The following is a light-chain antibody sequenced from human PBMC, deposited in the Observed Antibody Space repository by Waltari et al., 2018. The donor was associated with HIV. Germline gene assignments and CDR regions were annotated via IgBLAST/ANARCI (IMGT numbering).Light chain of an antibody. Sequence: DIQMTQSTSSLSASVGDRVTITCRASQSISSYLNWYQQKPGKAHKLLIYAASSLQSGVPSRFSGSGSGTDFTLNISSLQPEDFATYYCQQSYSTPRTFGQGTKLEIK. CDR2: AAS. CDR3: QQSYSTPRT. V-gene: IGKV1-39*01. J-gene: IGKJ2*01. CDR1: QSISSY.